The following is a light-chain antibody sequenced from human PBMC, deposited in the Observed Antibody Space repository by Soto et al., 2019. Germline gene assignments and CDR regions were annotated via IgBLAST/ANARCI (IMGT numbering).Light chain of an antibody. Sequence: QSALTQPPSASGTPGQRVTISCSGSNSNIGRNFVFWYQQLPGTAPKLLIYSNDQWPSGVPDRFSGSKSGTSASLAIAELRPEDEADYYCAAWDDNLSAVVFGGGTKLTVL. CDR2: SND. CDR3: AAWDDNLSAVV. CDR1: NSNIGRNF. V-gene: IGLV1-47*02. J-gene: IGLJ2*01.